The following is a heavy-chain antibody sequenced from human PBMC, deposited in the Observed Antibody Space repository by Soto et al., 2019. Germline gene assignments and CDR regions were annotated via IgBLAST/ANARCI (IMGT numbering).Heavy chain of an antibody. J-gene: IGHJ3*02. CDR1: GFSLSNYW. CDR3: ARDVSPGDSTYDLDAFDI. V-gene: IGHV3-7*05. CDR2: IKQDESRK. Sequence: EVQLVESGGGLVQPGESLRLTCAASGFSLSNYWMTWVRQAPGKGLEWVANIKQDESRKYYLDSVRGRFTISRDNARNSLYLQMNSLRAEDTALYYCARDVSPGDSTYDLDAFDIWGQGTMVTVSS. D-gene: IGHD5-18*01.